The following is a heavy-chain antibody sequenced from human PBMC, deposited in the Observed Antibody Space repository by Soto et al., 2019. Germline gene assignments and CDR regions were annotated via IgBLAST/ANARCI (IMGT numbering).Heavy chain of an antibody. D-gene: IGHD3-3*01. CDR2: IYYSGST. J-gene: IGHJ6*02. Sequence: SETLSLTCTVSGGSISSGGYYWSWIRQHPGKGLEWIGYIYYSGSTYYNPSLKSRVTISVDTSKNQFSLKLSSVTAADTAVYYCARGGVTIFGVAYYYYGMDVWGQGTTVTVSS. V-gene: IGHV4-31*03. CDR1: GGSISSGGYY. CDR3: ARGGVTIFGVAYYYYGMDV.